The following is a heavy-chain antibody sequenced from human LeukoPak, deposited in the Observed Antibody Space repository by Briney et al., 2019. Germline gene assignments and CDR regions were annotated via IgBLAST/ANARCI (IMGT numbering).Heavy chain of an antibody. CDR2: ISSSSSYI. CDR3: ASGPLISYNSSTYPPFDY. Sequence: GGSLRLSCAASGFNFSSYSMNWVRQAPGKGLEWVSSISSSSSYIYYADSMKGRFTISRDNAKNSLYLQMNSLRAEDTAVYYCASGPLISYNSSTYPPFDYWGQGTLVTVSS. CDR1: GFNFSSYS. D-gene: IGHD1-1*01. V-gene: IGHV3-21*01. J-gene: IGHJ4*02.